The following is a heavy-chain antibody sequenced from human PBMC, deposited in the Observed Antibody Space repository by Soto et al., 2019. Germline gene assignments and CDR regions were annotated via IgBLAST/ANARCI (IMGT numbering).Heavy chain of an antibody. Sequence: PGGSLRLSCAASGFTFSNYAMSWVRQAPGKGLEWVSAISDSGGSTYYADSVKGRFTMSRDNSKNTLYLQMNSLRAGDTALYYCATYLGGWQQHLSPSDYWGLGTLVTVSS. CDR3: ATYLGGWQQHLSPSDY. CDR1: GFTFSNYA. V-gene: IGHV3-23*01. D-gene: IGHD3-16*01. J-gene: IGHJ4*02. CDR2: ISDSGGST.